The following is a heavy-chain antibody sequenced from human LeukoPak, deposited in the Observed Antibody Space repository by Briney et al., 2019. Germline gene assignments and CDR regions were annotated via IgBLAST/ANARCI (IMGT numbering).Heavy chain of an antibody. D-gene: IGHD2-15*01. J-gene: IGHJ4*02. CDR3: ARQVRGGVVAATNYFDY. CDR1: GGSISSYY. Sequence: PSETLSLTCTVSGGSISSYYWGWIRQPPGKGLEWIGSIYYSGSTYYNPSLKSRVTISVDTSKNQFSLKLSSVTAADTAVYYCARQVRGGVVAATNYFDYWGQGTLVTVSS. V-gene: IGHV4-39*01. CDR2: IYYSGST.